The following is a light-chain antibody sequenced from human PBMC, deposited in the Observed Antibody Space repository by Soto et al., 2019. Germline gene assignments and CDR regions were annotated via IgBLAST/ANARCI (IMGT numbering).Light chain of an antibody. CDR1: SSDIGGYNF. Sequence: QSALTQPPSASGSPGQSVAISCTGSSSDIGGYNFVSWYQQHPGKAPKLMIYEVTKRPSGVPDRFSGSKSGNTASLTVSGLQAEDEADDYCSSYAGSNNRYVFGTGTKLTVL. J-gene: IGLJ1*01. V-gene: IGLV2-8*01. CDR3: SSYAGSNNRYV. CDR2: EVT.